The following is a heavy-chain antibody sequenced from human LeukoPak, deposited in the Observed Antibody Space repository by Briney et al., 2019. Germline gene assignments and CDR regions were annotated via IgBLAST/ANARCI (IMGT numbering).Heavy chain of an antibody. V-gene: IGHV3-64D*06. Sequence: GGSLRLSCSASGFTFSTYPMHWVRQAPGKGLEYVSAISSNGDSSYYADSVKGRFTVSRDNFRNTLYLQMSSLRPEGTALYFCVNGRGLYAFDIWGQGTMVTVSS. CDR1: GFTFSTYP. CDR2: ISSNGDSS. J-gene: IGHJ3*02. D-gene: IGHD3/OR15-3a*01. CDR3: VNGRGLYAFDI.